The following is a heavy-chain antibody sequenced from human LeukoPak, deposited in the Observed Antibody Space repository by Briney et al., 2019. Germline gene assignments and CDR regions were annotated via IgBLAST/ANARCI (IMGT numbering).Heavy chain of an antibody. V-gene: IGHV4-31*03. J-gene: IGHJ1*01. CDR3: ARSVVAASKYFQH. CDR1: GGSISSSSYY. Sequence: SETLSLTCTVSGGSISSSSYYWGWIRQHPGKGLEWIGYIYYSGSTYYNPSLKSRVTISVDTSKNQFSLELTSVTAADTAVYYCARSVVAASKYFQHWGQGTLVTVSS. D-gene: IGHD2-15*01. CDR2: IYYSGST.